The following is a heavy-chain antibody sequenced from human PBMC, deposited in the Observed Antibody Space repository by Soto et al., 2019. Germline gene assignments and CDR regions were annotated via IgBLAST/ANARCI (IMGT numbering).Heavy chain of an antibody. CDR1: GDSVSSNSAA. Sequence: SQTLSLTCAISGDSVSSNSAAWNWISQSPSRGLEWLGRTYYRSKLYNDYAVSVKSRITINTDTSKNQFSLQLTSVTPEDTAVYYCARDREVHDYGMDVWDQGTTVTVSS. J-gene: IGHJ6*02. V-gene: IGHV6-1*01. CDR2: TYYRSKLYN. CDR3: ARDREVHDYGMDV.